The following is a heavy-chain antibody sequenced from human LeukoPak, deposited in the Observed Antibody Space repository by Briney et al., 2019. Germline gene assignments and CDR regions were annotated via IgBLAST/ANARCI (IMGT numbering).Heavy chain of an antibody. D-gene: IGHD5-12*01. J-gene: IGHJ5*02. Sequence: PGGSLRLSCAASGFTFSSYGMHWVRQAPGKGLEWVAFIRYDGSNKYYADSVKGRFTISRDNSKNTLYLQMNSLRAEDTAVYYCAKGGYDLWGDWFDPGAREPWSPSPQ. CDR1: GFTFSSYG. CDR3: AKGGYDLWGDWFDP. V-gene: IGHV3-30*02. CDR2: IRYDGSNK.